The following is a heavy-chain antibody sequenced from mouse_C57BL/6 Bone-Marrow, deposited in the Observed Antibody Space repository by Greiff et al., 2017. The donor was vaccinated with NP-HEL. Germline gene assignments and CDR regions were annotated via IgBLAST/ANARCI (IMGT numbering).Heavy chain of an antibody. CDR3: ARSSFPPFDY. Sequence: EVMLVESGGGLVKPGGSLKLSCAASGFTFSSYAMSWVRQTPEKRLEWVATISDGGSYTYYPDNVKGRFTISRDNATNNLYLQMSHLKSEDTAMYYCARSSFPPFDYWGQGTTLTVSS. V-gene: IGHV5-4*03. CDR2: ISDGGSYT. J-gene: IGHJ2*01. D-gene: IGHD1-2*01. CDR1: GFTFSSYA.